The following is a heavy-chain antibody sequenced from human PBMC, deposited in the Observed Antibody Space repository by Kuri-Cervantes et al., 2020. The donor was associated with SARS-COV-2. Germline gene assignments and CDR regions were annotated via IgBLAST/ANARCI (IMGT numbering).Heavy chain of an antibody. V-gene: IGHV4-59*01. CDR3: ARVSGSGSNWAWYFDL. CDR2: IYNSGST. Sequence: SETLSLTCTVSGGSISSYYWSRIRQPPGKGLEWIGYIYNSGSTNYNPSLKSRVTISVDTSKNQFSLKLSSVTAADTAVYHCARVSGSGSNWAWYFDLWGRGTLVTVSS. D-gene: IGHD1-26*01. J-gene: IGHJ2*01. CDR1: GGSISSYY.